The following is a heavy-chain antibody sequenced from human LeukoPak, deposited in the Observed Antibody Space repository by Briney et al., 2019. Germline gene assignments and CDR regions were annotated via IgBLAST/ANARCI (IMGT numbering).Heavy chain of an antibody. Sequence: SETLSLTCAVYGGSFSGYYWSWIRQPPGKGLEWIGEINHSGSTNYNPSLKSRVTISVDTSKNQFSLKLSSVTAADTAVYYCARRIQIRRVTIANSGSYPAPNRRPKTKAIGNWFDPWDQGTLVTVSS. J-gene: IGHJ5*02. V-gene: IGHV4-34*01. CDR2: INHSGST. CDR1: GGSFSGYY. D-gene: IGHD1-26*01. CDR3: ARRIQIRRVTIANSGSYPAPNRRPKTKAIGNWFDP.